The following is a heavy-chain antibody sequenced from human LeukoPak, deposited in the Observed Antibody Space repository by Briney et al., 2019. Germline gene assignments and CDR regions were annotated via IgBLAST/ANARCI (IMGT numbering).Heavy chain of an antibody. J-gene: IGHJ4*02. CDR2: ISSRSDYT. CDR3: AKDRPNYYESNGHYYRRDGDY. Sequence: PGGSLGLSCAASGFTFSIYAMSWVRQAPGKGLEWVSSISSRSDYTYYEDSVKGRFTISRDNSQNTLYLQMNSLRAEDTAIYYCAKDRPNYYESNGHYYRRDGDYWGQGTLVTVSS. D-gene: IGHD3-22*01. V-gene: IGHV3-23*01. CDR1: GFTFSIYA.